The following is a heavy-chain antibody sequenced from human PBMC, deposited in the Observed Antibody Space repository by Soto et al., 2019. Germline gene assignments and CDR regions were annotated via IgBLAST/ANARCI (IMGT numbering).Heavy chain of an antibody. CDR3: GGGYSYGYLAYYYGMDV. CDR2: IYYSGST. D-gene: IGHD5-18*01. Sequence: PSETLSLTCTVSGGSISSGGYYWSWIRQHPGKGLEWIGYIYYSGSTYYNPSLKSRVTISVDTSKNQFSLKLSSVTAADTAVYYCGGGYSYGYLAYYYGMDVWGQGTTVTVSS. V-gene: IGHV4-31*03. J-gene: IGHJ6*02. CDR1: GGSISSGGYY.